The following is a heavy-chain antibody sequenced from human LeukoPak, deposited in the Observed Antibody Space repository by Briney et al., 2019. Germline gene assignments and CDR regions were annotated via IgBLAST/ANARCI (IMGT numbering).Heavy chain of an antibody. V-gene: IGHV1-2*02. D-gene: IGHD3-16*01. CDR2: ISPNSGGT. CDR1: GYTFTGYY. Sequence: ASVKVSCKASGYTFTGYYMHWVRQAPGQGLEWMGWISPNSGGTNYAQKFQGRVTMTRDTSISTAYMELSRLRSDDTAVYYCARDYVPYDAFDIWGQGTMVTVSS. J-gene: IGHJ3*02. CDR3: ARDYVPYDAFDI.